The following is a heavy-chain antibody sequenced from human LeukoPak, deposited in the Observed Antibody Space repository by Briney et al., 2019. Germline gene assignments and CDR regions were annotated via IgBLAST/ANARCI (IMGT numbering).Heavy chain of an antibody. CDR3: ARHGGQAKDRGYYFLDAFDI. V-gene: IGHV4-39*01. D-gene: IGHD3-22*01. CDR1: GGSISSGSYY. Sequence: SETLSLTCTVSGGSISSGSYYWSWIRRPPGKGLEWIGSIYYSGSTYYNPSLKSRVTISVDTSKNQFSLKLSSVTAADTAVYYCARHGGQAKDRGYYFLDAFDIWGQGTMVTVSS. CDR2: IYYSGST. J-gene: IGHJ3*02.